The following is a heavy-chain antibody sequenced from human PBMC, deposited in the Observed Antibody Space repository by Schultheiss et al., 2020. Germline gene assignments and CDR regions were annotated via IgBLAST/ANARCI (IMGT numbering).Heavy chain of an antibody. CDR3: ARSRDLTLVTTNY. D-gene: IGHD4-17*01. CDR1: GGSISSSSYY. CDR2: IYYSGST. V-gene: IGHV4-39*07. Sequence: SQTLSLTCTVSGGSISSSSYYWGWIRQPPGKGLEWIGSIYYSGSTYYNPSLESRVTISVDPSKKQFSLKVNSMTAADTAVYYCARSRDLTLVTTNYWGQGTLVTVSS. J-gene: IGHJ4*02.